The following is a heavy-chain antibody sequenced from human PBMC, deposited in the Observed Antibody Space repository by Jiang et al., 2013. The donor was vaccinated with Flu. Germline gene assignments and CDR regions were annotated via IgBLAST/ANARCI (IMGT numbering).Heavy chain of an antibody. CDR1: GGTFSSYA. D-gene: IGHD4-17*01. J-gene: IGHJ6*02. V-gene: IGHV1-69*04. CDR3: ARFSDYLPRPGMDV. Sequence: SGAEVKKPGSSVKVSCKASGGTFSSYAISWVRQAPGQGLEWMGRIIPILGIANYAQKFQGRVTITADKSTSTAYMELSSLRSEDTAVYYCARFSDYLPRPGMDVWGQGTTVTVSS. CDR2: IIPILGIA.